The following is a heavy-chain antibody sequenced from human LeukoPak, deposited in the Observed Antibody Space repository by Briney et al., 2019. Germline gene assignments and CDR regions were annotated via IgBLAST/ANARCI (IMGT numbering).Heavy chain of an antibody. V-gene: IGHV3-74*01. Sequence: GGSLRLSCAASGFTLTSYWMHWVRQAPGKGLVWVSRINSDGSSTSYADSVRGRFTISRDNARNTLYLQMNSLRVEDTAVYYCARVLLEREARWGQGTLVSVSS. J-gene: IGHJ4*02. CDR1: GFTLTSYW. CDR2: INSDGSST. D-gene: IGHD1-1*01. CDR3: ARVLLEREAR.